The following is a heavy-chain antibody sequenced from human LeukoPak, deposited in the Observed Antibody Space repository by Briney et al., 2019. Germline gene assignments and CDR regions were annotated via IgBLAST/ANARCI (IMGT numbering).Heavy chain of an antibody. Sequence: SETLSLTCTVSGGSISSSTYYWGWIRQPPGKGLEWIGEINHSGSTNYNPSLKSRVTISVDTSKNQFSLKLSSVTAADTAVYYCARDKSGSGSYYNLRWFDPWGQGTLVTVSS. CDR2: INHSGST. V-gene: IGHV4-39*07. J-gene: IGHJ5*02. CDR1: GGSISSSTYY. CDR3: ARDKSGSGSYYNLRWFDP. D-gene: IGHD3-10*01.